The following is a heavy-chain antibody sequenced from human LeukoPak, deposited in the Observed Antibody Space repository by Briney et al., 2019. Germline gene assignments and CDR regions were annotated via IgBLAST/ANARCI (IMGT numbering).Heavy chain of an antibody. D-gene: IGHD3-3*01. V-gene: IGHV1-2*02. J-gene: IGHJ4*02. CDR1: GYTFTSYY. Sequence: GASVKVSCKASGYTFTSYYMHWVRQAPGQGLEWMGWINPNSGGTNYAQKFQGRVTMTRDTSISTAYMELSRLRSDDTAVYYCARDSAHLRFLEWWDPESGAGNFDYWGQGTLVTVSS. CDR3: ARDSAHLRFLEWWDPESGAGNFDY. CDR2: INPNSGGT.